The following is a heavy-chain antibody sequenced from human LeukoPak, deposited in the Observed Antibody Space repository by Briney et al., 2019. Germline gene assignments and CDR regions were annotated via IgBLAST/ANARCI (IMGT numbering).Heavy chain of an antibody. V-gene: IGHV5-51*01. D-gene: IGHD2-2*01. Sequence: GESLKISCKGSGYSFTSYWIGWVRQMPGKGLEWMGIIYPGDSDTRYSPSFQGQVTISADKSISTAYLQWSSLKASDTAMYYCARQGRYCSSTSCYFDYWGQGTLATVSS. CDR3: ARQGRYCSSTSCYFDY. CDR2: IYPGDSDT. J-gene: IGHJ4*02. CDR1: GYSFTSYW.